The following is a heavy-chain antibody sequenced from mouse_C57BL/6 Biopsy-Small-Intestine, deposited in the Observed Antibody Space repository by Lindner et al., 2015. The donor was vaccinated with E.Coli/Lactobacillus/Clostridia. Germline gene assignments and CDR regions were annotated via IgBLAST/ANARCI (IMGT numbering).Heavy chain of an antibody. V-gene: IGHV1-82*01. Sequence: VQLQESGPELVKPGASVKISCKASGYALSTSWMNWVKQRPGKGLEWIGRIYPGDGDTNYNGKFKGKASLTADKSSSTAFMQLNSLTPEDSAVYFCGRGVLGWDGNFDVWGTGTTVTVSS. D-gene: IGHD4-1*01. CDR2: IYPGDGDT. CDR3: GRGVLGWDGNFDV. J-gene: IGHJ1*03. CDR1: GYALSTSW.